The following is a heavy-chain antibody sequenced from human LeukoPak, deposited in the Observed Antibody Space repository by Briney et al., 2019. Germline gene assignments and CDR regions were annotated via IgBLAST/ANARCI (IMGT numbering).Heavy chain of an antibody. J-gene: IGHJ5*02. V-gene: IGHV4-61*02. CDR1: GGSISSGSYY. CDR2: IYTSGST. Sequence: SQTLSPTCTVSGGSISSGSYYWSWIRQPAGKGLEWIGRIYTSGSTNYNPSLKSRVTISVDTSKNQFSLKLSSVTAADTAVYYCARWGYSGYDLSLSWFDPWGQGTLVTVSS. CDR3: ARWGYSGYDLSLSWFDP. D-gene: IGHD5-12*01.